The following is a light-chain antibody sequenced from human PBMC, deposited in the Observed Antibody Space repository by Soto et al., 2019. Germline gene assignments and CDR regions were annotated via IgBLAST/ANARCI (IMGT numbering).Light chain of an antibody. CDR2: SNN. V-gene: IGLV1-44*01. CDR1: SSNIGSNY. J-gene: IGLJ2*01. Sequence: QSVLTQPPSASGTPGQRVTISCSGSSSNIGSNYVYWYQQLPGTAPKLLIYSNNQRPSGVPDRFSGSKSGTSASLAISGLHSEDEAVYYCAAWDDGLNFVVFGAGTKLTVL. CDR3: AAWDDGLNFVV.